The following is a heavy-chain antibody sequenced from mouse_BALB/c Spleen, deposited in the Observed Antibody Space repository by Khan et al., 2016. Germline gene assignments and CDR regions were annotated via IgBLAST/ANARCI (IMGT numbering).Heavy chain of an antibody. V-gene: IGHV14-3*02. J-gene: IGHJ2*01. CDR1: GFNIKDTY. D-gene: IGHD1-1*01. CDR3: ASGYYGTSHIDC. Sequence: VQLQQSGAEFVKPGASVKLSCTASGFNIKDTYMHWVNQRPEQGLEWIGRIDPANGNTKYDPKFKGKATITADTSSNTVFLQLSSLTSEDTAVYYCASGYYGTSHIDCWGQGTTLTVSS. CDR2: IDPANGNT.